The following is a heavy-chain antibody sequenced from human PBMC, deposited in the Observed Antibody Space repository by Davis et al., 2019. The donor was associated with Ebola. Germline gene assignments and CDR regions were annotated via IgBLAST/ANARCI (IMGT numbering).Heavy chain of an antibody. CDR1: GYTFGNYG. J-gene: IGHJ4*02. CDR2: ISAYNGNT. D-gene: IGHD6-13*01. CDR3: ARDHRIVAHGTPFDY. Sequence: ASVKVSCKASGYTFGNYGISWVRQAPGQGLEWMGWISAYNGNTNYAQKLQGRVTMTTDTSTRTAYMELRSLRSDDTAVYYCARDHRIVAHGTPFDYWGQGTLVTVSS. V-gene: IGHV1-18*01.